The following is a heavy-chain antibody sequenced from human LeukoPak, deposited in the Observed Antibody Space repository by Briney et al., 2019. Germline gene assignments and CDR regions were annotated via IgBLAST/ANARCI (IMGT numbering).Heavy chain of an antibody. D-gene: IGHD5-24*01. CDR1: GFTFSGSA. Sequence: GGSLRLSCAASGFTFSGSAMHWVRQASGKGLEWVSSISGSGSGGSTYYADSVKGRFTISRDNSKNTLYLQMNSLRAEDTAVYYCAKSGYNRFDYWGQGTLVTVSS. CDR2: ISGSGSGGST. J-gene: IGHJ4*02. V-gene: IGHV3-23*01. CDR3: AKSGYNRFDY.